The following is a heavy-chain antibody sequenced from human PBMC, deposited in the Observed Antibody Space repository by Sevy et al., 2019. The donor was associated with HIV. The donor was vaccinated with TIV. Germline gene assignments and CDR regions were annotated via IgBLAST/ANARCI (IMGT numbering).Heavy chain of an antibody. D-gene: IGHD3-10*01. V-gene: IGHV3-23*01. Sequence: GGSLRLSCGASGFIFGNSAMSWVRQAPGKGLEWVSGISGSGGSTHYADSVKGRFTISRDNSKNTLYLQMNSLRAEDTAVYYCAKDGYYGSWGYLSFFDYWGQGTLVTVSS. CDR3: AKDGYYGSWGYLSFFDY. J-gene: IGHJ4*02. CDR1: GFIFGNSA. CDR2: ISGSGGST.